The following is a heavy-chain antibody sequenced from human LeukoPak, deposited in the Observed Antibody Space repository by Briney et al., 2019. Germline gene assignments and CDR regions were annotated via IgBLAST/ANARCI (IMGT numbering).Heavy chain of an antibody. D-gene: IGHD1-26*01. CDR1: GYTFTSYG. V-gene: IGHV1-18*01. Sequence: GASVKVSCKASGYTFTSYGISWVRQAPGQGLEWMGWISAYNGNTNYAQKLQGRVTMTTDTSTSTAYMELRSLRSDDTAVYYCATPHGVVSGMVAPATDYWGQGTLVTVSS. CDR3: ATPHGVVSGMVAPATDY. J-gene: IGHJ4*02. CDR2: ISAYNGNT.